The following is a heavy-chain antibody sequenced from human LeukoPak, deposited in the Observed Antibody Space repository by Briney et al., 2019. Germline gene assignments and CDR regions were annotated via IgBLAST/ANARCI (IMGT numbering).Heavy chain of an antibody. CDR3: AGRYFDWPRDWFDP. Sequence: PSETLSLTCTVSGVSVSSGSYDWGWIRQPRGKGLEWIVYIYYSGSTNYNPAVKSRVTISVDTSKNQFSLKLGSVTAADTAVYYCAGRYFDWPRDWFDPWGQGTLVTVSS. CDR1: GVSVSSGSYD. J-gene: IGHJ5*02. CDR2: IYYSGST. V-gene: IGHV4-61*01. D-gene: IGHD3-9*01.